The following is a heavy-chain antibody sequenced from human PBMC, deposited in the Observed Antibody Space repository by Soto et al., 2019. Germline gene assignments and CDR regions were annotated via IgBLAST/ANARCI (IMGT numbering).Heavy chain of an antibody. J-gene: IGHJ5*02. D-gene: IGHD6-13*01. CDR3: AKLGDYSGTPIIDP. CDR2: ISGSGGST. V-gene: IGHV3-23*01. Sequence: PGGSLRLSCAASGFTFSSYAMSWVRQAPGKGLEWDSAISGSGGSTYYADSVKGRFAISRDNSKNTLYLQMNSLRAEDTAVYYCAKLGDYSGTPIIDPWGQGTLVT. CDR1: GFTFSSYA.